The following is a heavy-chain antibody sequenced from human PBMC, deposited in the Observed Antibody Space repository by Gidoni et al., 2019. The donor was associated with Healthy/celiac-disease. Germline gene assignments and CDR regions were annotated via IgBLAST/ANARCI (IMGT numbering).Heavy chain of an antibody. Sequence: QVQLQESGPGLVKPSQTLSLTCPVSGGSISSGGYYWSWIRQHPGKGLEWIGYIYYSGSTYYNPSLKSRVTISVDTSKNQFSLKLSSVTAADTAVYYCAREDSSSWGDIGYNWFDPWGQGTLVTVSS. CDR2: IYYSGST. J-gene: IGHJ5*02. CDR1: GGSISSGGYY. CDR3: AREDSSSWGDIGYNWFDP. V-gene: IGHV4-31*03. D-gene: IGHD6-13*01.